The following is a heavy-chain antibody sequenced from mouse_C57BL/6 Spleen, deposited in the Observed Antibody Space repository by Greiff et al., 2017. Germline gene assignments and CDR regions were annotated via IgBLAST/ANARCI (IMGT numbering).Heavy chain of an antibody. CDR3: VREGLRDEFDY. CDR1: GFTFNAYA. Sequence: EVQLVESGGGLVQPKGSLKLSCAASGFTFNAYAMHWVRQAPGKGLEWVACISSKSSNYASYYADSVKDRFTISRADSHSMLYLQMNKMKTEDAAMYCCVREGLRDEFDYWGQGTTLTVSS. D-gene: IGHD3-1*01. CDR2: ISSKSSNYAS. V-gene: IGHV10-3*01. J-gene: IGHJ2*01.